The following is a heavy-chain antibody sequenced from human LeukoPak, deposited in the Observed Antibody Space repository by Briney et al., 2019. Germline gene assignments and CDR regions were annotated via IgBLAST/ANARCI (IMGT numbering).Heavy chain of an antibody. Sequence: GGSLRLSCAASGFTFSSYDMHWVRQTTGKGLEWVSVIATAGDTFYPGSVKGRFTISRENAKNSLYLQMNSLRAEDTAVYYCAKSGTRSSWSPRVKTYLDYWGQGTLVTVSS. J-gene: IGHJ4*02. D-gene: IGHD6-13*01. CDR3: AKSGTRSSWSPRVKTYLDY. CDR2: IATAGDT. CDR1: GFTFSSYD. V-gene: IGHV3-13*01.